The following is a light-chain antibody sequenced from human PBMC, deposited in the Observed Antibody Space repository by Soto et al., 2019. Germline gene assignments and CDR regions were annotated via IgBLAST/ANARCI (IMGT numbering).Light chain of an antibody. Sequence: EIVLTQSPGTLSLSPGERATLSCRASQSVSSSYLAWYQQKPGQAPRLLIYGASSRATGIPDRFSGSGSGTDFTLTISRLEPEDFAVSYCQQYGSSPRTFGQGTKVAIK. CDR2: GAS. CDR1: QSVSSSY. CDR3: QQYGSSPRT. V-gene: IGKV3-20*01. J-gene: IGKJ1*01.